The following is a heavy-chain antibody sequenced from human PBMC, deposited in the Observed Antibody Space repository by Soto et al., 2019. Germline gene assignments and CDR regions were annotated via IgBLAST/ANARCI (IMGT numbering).Heavy chain of an antibody. J-gene: IGHJ4*02. CDR3: ARHQLSYPGTSFDY. D-gene: IGHD3-10*01. Sequence: SETLSLTCTVSGGSISSSSYYWGWIRQPPGKGLEWIGSIYYSGSTYYNPSLKSRVTISVDTSKNQFSLKLSSVTAADTAVYYCARHQLSYPGTSFDYWGQGTLVTVSS. CDR2: IYYSGST. V-gene: IGHV4-39*01. CDR1: GGSISSSSYY.